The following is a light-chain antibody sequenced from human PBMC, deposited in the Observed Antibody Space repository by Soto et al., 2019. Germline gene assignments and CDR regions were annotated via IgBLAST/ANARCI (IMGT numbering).Light chain of an antibody. J-gene: IGKJ5*01. Sequence: EVVLTQSPATLALPPGETATLSCRTSRSVSSDLAWYQQRPGQAPRLLIYGASTRATGIPARFSGSGSGTEFTLTISSLQSEDFAVYYCQQYYDLPITFGHRRLLEIK. CDR3: QQYYDLPIT. V-gene: IGKV3-15*01. CDR2: GAS. CDR1: RSVSSD.